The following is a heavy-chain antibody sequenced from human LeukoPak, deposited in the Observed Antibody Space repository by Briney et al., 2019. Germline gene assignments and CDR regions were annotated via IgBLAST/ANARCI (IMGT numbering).Heavy chain of an antibody. J-gene: IGHJ4*02. CDR1: GFTFSSYW. V-gene: IGHV3-7*01. Sequence: GGSLRLSCAASGFTFSSYWMSWVRQAPGKGLEWVANIKQDGSEKYYVDSVKGRFTISRDNAKNSLSLQLNSLSAEDTAVYYCARSRSGYYEDYWGQGTLVTVSS. CDR3: ARSRSGYYEDY. CDR2: IKQDGSEK. D-gene: IGHD5-12*01.